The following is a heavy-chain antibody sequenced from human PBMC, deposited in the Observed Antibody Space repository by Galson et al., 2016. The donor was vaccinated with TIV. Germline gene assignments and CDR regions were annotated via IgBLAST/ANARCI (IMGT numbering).Heavy chain of an antibody. Sequence: SLRLSCAASGFNFKTFPIHWVRLAPGKGLEWVSPISSDGTNEYYADSLKGRFTISRDNSKNTVHLEMDSLRPEDTAMYFCATCISGPTLALYYHGMDVWGQGTTVTVSS. CDR2: ISSDGTNE. D-gene: IGHD3-10*01. CDR1: GFNFKTFP. V-gene: IGHV3-30-3*01. CDR3: ATCISGPTLALYYHGMDV. J-gene: IGHJ6*02.